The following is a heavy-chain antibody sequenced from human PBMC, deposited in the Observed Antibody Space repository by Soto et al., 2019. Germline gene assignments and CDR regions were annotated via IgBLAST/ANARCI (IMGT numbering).Heavy chain of an antibody. D-gene: IGHD6-19*01. V-gene: IGHV3-48*02. J-gene: IGHJ5*02. Sequence: PGGSLRLSCAASGFTFSSYSMNWVRQAPGKGLEWVSYISSSSSTIYYADSVKGRFTISRDNAKNSLYLQMNSLSDEDTAVYYCARSGAVAVNWFDPWGQGTLVTVSS. CDR2: ISSSSSTI. CDR3: ARSGAVAVNWFDP. CDR1: GFTFSSYS.